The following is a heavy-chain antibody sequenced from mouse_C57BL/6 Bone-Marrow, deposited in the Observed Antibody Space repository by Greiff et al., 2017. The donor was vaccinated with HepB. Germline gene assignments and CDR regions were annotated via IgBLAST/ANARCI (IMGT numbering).Heavy chain of an antibody. CDR2: IDPENGDT. CDR1: GFNIKDDY. J-gene: IGHJ2*01. Sequence: EVQVVESGAELVRPGASVKLSCTASGFNIKDDYMHWVKQRPEQGLEWIGWIDPENGDTEYASKFQGKATITADTSSNTAYLQLSSLTSEATAVYYCTALIGYYLRGQGTTLTVSS. V-gene: IGHV14-4*01. CDR3: TALIGYYL. D-gene: IGHD2-3*01.